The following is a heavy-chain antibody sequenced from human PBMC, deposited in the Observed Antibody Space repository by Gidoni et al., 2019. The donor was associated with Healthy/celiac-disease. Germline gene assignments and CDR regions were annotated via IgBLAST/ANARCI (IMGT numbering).Heavy chain of an antibody. CDR1: GFTVNTTY. D-gene: IGHD3-9*01. CDR3: ASGLAGAFDI. J-gene: IGHJ3*02. Sequence: EVQLVESGGGLVQPGGSLRLSCAASGFTVNTTYMSWVRQAPGKGLEWVSVIYSDSRTYYADSLKGRFTISRHNSENTLYLQMNSLRAEDTAVYYCASGLAGAFDIWGQGTVVTVSS. V-gene: IGHV3-53*04. CDR2: IYSDSRT.